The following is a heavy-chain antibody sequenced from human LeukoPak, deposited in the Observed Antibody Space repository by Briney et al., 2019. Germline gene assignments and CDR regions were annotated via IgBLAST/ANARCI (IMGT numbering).Heavy chain of an antibody. Sequence: SETLSLTCTVSGGSISSSSYYWGWIRQPPGKGLEWIGSTYYSGSTYYNPSLKSRVTISVDTSKNQFSLKLSSVTAADTAVYYCARGADSSGYYYAGVYFDYWGQGTLVTVSS. V-gene: IGHV4-39*07. D-gene: IGHD3-22*01. CDR1: GGSISSSSYY. CDR3: ARGADSSGYYYAGVYFDY. J-gene: IGHJ4*02. CDR2: TYYSGST.